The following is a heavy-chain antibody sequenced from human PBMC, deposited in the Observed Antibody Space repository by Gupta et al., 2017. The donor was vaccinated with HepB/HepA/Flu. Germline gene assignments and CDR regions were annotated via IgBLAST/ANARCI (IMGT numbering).Heavy chain of an antibody. D-gene: IGHD3-9*01. CDR2: MSLSGSS. V-gene: IGHV4-39*01. Sequence: QLQLQESGPGLVKPSQTLSLTCTVSGGSIGTTNYYCGWIRQPQGKELEWVGSMSLSGSSYYSPSLKSRVTMSVGKSKNQFALKLFSVTAADTAVYGCARHQLNYDSFSGLLRGSFFHGTDVWGQGTTVTVSS. CDR1: GGSIGTTNYY. CDR3: ARHQLNYDSFSGLLRGSFFHGTDV. J-gene: IGHJ6*02.